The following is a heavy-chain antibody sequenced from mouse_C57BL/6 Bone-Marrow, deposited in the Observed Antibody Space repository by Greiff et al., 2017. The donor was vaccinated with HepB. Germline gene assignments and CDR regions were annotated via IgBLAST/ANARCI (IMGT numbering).Heavy chain of an antibody. J-gene: IGHJ3*01. D-gene: IGHD2-2*01. CDR3: TRGGNLRVTWFAY. CDR2: IDPETGGT. Sequence: QVQLKESGAELVRPGASVTLSCKASGYTFTDYEMHWVKQTPVHGLEWIGAIDPETGGTAYNQKFKGKAILTADKSSSTAYMELRSLTSEDSAVYYCTRGGNLRVTWFAYWGQGTLVTVSA. CDR1: GYTFTDYE. V-gene: IGHV1-15*01.